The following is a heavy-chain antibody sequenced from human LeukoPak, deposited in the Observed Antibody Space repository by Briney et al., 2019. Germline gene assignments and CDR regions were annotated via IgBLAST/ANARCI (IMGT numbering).Heavy chain of an antibody. D-gene: IGHD3-3*02. CDR2: INHSGST. CDR1: GWSFSGYY. Sequence: SETLSLTCAVSGWSFSGYYWSWIRQPPGKGLEWMGEINHSGSTNYNPSLTSRVTISADTTKNQFSLTLSSVTAADTAVYYCARRHFWSGKGYFDYWGQGTLVTVSS. J-gene: IGHJ4*02. V-gene: IGHV4-34*01. CDR3: ARRHFWSGKGYFDY.